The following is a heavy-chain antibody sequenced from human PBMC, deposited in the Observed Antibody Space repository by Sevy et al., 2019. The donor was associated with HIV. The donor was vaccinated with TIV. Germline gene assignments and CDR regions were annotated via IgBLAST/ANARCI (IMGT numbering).Heavy chain of an antibody. D-gene: IGHD3-16*02. V-gene: IGHV3-21*01. Sequence: GGSLRLSCAASGFTFSSYSMNWVRQAPGKGLEWVSSISSSSYIYYADSVKGRFTISRDNAKNSLYLQMNSLRAEDTAVYYCARDPTYYDYIWGSYLDYWGQGTLVTVSS. CDR2: ISSSSYI. CDR1: GFTFSSYS. CDR3: ARDPTYYDYIWGSYLDY. J-gene: IGHJ4*02.